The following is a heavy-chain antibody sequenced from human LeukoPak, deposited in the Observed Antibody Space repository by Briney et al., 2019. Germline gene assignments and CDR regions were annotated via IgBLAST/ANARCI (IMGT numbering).Heavy chain of an antibody. Sequence: SETLSLTCAVYGGSFSGYYWSWIRQPPGKGLEWIGEINHSGSTNYNPSLKSRVTISVDTSKNQFSLKLSSVTAADTAVYYCARDGDPTSYYYYYGMDVWGQGTTVTVSS. V-gene: IGHV4-34*01. CDR2: INHSGST. CDR1: GGSFSGYY. D-gene: IGHD3-10*01. J-gene: IGHJ6*02. CDR3: ARDGDPTSYYYYYGMDV.